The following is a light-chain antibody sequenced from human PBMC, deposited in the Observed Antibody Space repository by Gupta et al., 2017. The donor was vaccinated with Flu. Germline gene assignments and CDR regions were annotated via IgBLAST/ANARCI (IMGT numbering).Light chain of an antibody. CDR2: AVS. J-gene: IGLJ3*02. V-gene: IGLV2-14*01. CDR1: SSDIGGFDY. Sequence: ITISCIGTSSDIGGFDYVSWYQQHPGKAPRLISYAVSRRPSGVSYRFSGSKSGNTASLTISGLQADDEAHYCCNSFTSSTTPVVFGGGTKLNVL. CDR3: NSFTSSTTPVV.